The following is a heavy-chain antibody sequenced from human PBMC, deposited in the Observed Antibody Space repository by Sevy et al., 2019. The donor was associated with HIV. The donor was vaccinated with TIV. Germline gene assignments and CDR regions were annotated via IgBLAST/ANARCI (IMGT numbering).Heavy chain of an antibody. CDR3: ARDRRTLNYYGSSGYNYYFDY. J-gene: IGHJ4*02. CDR2: ITDSSNYI. Sequence: GGSLRLSCAASGFTFSTYNMNWVRQAPGKGLEWLSSITDSSNYIYHADSVKGRFTISRDNAKNSLYLQMNSLRAEDTAVYFCARDRRTLNYYGSSGYNYYFDYWGQGTLVTVSS. V-gene: IGHV3-21*01. CDR1: GFTFSTYN. D-gene: IGHD3-22*01.